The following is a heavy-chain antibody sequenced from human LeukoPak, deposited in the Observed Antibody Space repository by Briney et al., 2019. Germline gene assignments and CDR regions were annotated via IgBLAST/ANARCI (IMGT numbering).Heavy chain of an antibody. D-gene: IGHD3-22*01. CDR1: GFTFSSYA. CDR3: AKVALYYYDSSGSSDY. CDR2: ISGSGGST. Sequence: GGSLRLSCAASGFTFSSYAMSWARQAPGKGLEWVSAISGSGGSTYYADSVKGRFTISRDNSKNTLYLQMNSLRAEDTAVYYCAKVALYYYDSSGSSDYWGQGTLVTVSS. J-gene: IGHJ4*02. V-gene: IGHV3-23*01.